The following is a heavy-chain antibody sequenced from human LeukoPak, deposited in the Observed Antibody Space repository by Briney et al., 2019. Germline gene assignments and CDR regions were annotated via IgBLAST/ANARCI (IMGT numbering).Heavy chain of an antibody. V-gene: IGHV1-46*01. CDR3: ARDLFYSVSGTYYNVGRVFNY. J-gene: IGHJ4*02. D-gene: IGHD3-10*01. CDR1: GYSFTSHY. CDR2: INPSGSST. Sequence: PEASVKVSCKASGYSFTSHYMHWVRQAPGQGLEWLGLINPSGSSTLYAQKFQGRVTMTRDTSITTAYMELTSLRSDDTAVYYCARDLFYSVSGTYYNVGRVFNYWGQGTLVTVSS.